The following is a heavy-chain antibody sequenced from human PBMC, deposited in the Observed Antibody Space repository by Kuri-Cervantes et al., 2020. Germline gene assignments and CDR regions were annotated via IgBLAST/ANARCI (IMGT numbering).Heavy chain of an antibody. D-gene: IGHD5-18*01. CDR3: AREADTAMAHDAFDI. CDR1: GGSIISYY. V-gene: IGHV4-59*01. J-gene: IGHJ3*02. Sequence: GSRRLSCTVAGGSIISYYWSWVRQPPGKGLGWIGYIYYSGSTNYSPSLKSRVTISVDTSKNQFSLKLSSVTAADTAVYYCAREADTAMAHDAFDIWGQGTMVTVSS. CDR2: IYYSGST.